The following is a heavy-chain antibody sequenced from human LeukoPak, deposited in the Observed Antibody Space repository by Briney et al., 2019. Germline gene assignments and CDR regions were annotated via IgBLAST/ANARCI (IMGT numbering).Heavy chain of an antibody. Sequence: GGSLRLSCAASGFTFSSYAMSWVRQAPGKGLEWVSAISGSGGSTYYADSVKGRFTISRDNSKNTLYLHMNSLRAEDTAVYYCAKPRYDILTGWNDYWGQGTLVTVSS. CDR2: ISGSGGST. CDR1: GFTFSSYA. CDR3: AKPRYDILTGWNDY. V-gene: IGHV3-23*01. J-gene: IGHJ4*02. D-gene: IGHD3-9*01.